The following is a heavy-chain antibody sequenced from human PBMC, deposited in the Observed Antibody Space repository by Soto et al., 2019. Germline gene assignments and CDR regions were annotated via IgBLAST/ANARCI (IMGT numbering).Heavy chain of an antibody. V-gene: IGHV3-23*01. Sequence: EVQLLESGGDLVQPGGSLRLSCAASGFSLNNFAMTWVRQAPGKGLEWVSGITSSGDKTYYADSVKGRFIISRDNSKNMLYRQMNSLRVEDTALYYCARDCASTSCSVWHYWGQGTLVTVSS. CDR2: ITSSGDKT. CDR3: ARDCASTSCSVWHY. J-gene: IGHJ4*02. CDR1: GFSLNNFA. D-gene: IGHD2-2*01.